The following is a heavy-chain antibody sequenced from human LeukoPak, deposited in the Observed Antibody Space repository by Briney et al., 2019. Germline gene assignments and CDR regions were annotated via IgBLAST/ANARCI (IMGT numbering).Heavy chain of an antibody. Sequence: SVKVSCKASGGTFSSYAIGWVRQAPGQGLEWMGGVIPIFITANYAQKFQGRVTIPADESTSTAYMELSSLRSEDTAVYYCARGWLIFGVVTRFDYWGQGTLVTVSS. CDR1: GGTFSSYA. D-gene: IGHD3-3*01. CDR2: VIPIFITA. V-gene: IGHV1-69*13. CDR3: ARGWLIFGVVTRFDY. J-gene: IGHJ4*02.